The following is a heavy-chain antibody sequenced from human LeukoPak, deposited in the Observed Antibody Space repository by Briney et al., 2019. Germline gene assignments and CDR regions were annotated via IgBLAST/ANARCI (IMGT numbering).Heavy chain of an antibody. J-gene: IGHJ4*02. V-gene: IGHV3-33*01. CDR1: GFTFSNYG. CDR2: IWYDGSNK. CDR3: ARPNWNQETDDY. D-gene: IGHD1-1*01. Sequence: AGGSLRLSCAASGFTFSNYGMHWVRQAPGKGLEWVAVIWYDGSNKYYGDSVKGRFTISRDNSKNTLYLQMNSLRAEDTAVYYCARPNWNQETDDYWGQGTLVTVSS.